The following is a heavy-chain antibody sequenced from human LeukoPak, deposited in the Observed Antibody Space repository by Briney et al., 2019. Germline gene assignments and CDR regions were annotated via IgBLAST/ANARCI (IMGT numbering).Heavy chain of an antibody. D-gene: IGHD6-19*01. CDR3: AKDIVAGDYYYYYMDV. J-gene: IGHJ6*03. CDR2: ISWNSGSI. CDR1: GFTFDDYA. V-gene: IGHV3-9*01. Sequence: GRSLRLSCAASGFTFDDYAMHWVRQAPGKGLEWVSGISWNSGSIGYADSVKGRFTISRDNAKNSLYLQMNSLRAEDTALYYCAKDIVAGDYYYYYMDVWGKGTTVTVCS.